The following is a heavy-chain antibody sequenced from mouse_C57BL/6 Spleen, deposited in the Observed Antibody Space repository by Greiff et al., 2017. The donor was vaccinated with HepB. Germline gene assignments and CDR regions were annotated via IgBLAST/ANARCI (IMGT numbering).Heavy chain of an antibody. D-gene: IGHD1-1*01. CDR3: ARWDITTVVAGDFDV. J-gene: IGHJ1*03. CDR2: IYPGDGDT. CDR1: GYAFSSSW. V-gene: IGHV1-82*01. Sequence: QVQLQQSGPELVKPGASVKISCKASGYAFSSSWMNWVKQRPGKGLEWIGRIYPGDGDTNYNGKFKGKATLTADKSSSTADMQLSSLTSEDSAVYFCARWDITTVVAGDFDVWGTGTTVTVSS.